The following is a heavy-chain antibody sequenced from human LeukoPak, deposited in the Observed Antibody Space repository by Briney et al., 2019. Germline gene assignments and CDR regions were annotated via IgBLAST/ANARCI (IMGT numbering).Heavy chain of an antibody. J-gene: IGHJ4*02. CDR2: INTDSGNP. D-gene: IGHD3-10*01. Sequence: ASVKVSCKASGYSFNSQGMNWVRQAPGQGLEWMGWINTDSGNPTYAQGFTGRFVFSLDTSVSTAYLRISSLKAEDTAVYYCAGDLGLHGTMVRGVIIKPFGYWGQGTLVTVSS. CDR3: AGDLGLHGTMVRGVIIKPFGY. CDR1: GYSFNSQG. V-gene: IGHV7-4-1*02.